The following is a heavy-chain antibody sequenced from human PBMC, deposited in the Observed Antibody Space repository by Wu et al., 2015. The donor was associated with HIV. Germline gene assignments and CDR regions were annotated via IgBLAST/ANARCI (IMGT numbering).Heavy chain of an antibody. Sequence: QVQLVQSGAEVKKPGASVKVSCKASGYTFTGYYMHWVRQAPGQGLEWMGWINPNSGGTNYAQKFQGRVTMTRDTSISTAYMELSRLRSDDTAVYYCARVHGYTYGKDGAFDVWGQGTVVTVSS. CDR1: GYTFTGYY. V-gene: IGHV1-2*02. D-gene: IGHD5-18*01. CDR2: INPNSGGT. J-gene: IGHJ3*01. CDR3: ARVHGYTYGKDGAFDV.